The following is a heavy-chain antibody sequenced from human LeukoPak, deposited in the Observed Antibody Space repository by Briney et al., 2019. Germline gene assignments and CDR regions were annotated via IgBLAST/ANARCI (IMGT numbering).Heavy chain of an antibody. CDR1: GFTISSYA. D-gene: IGHD5-18*01. Sequence: GGSLRLSCAASGFTISSYAMHWVRQAPGKGLEWVAVISYDGSNKYYADSVKGRFTISRDNSKNTLYLQMNSLRAEDTAVYYCARDYSYGNYWGQGTLVTVSS. J-gene: IGHJ4*02. CDR2: ISYDGSNK. V-gene: IGHV3-30*04. CDR3: ARDYSYGNY.